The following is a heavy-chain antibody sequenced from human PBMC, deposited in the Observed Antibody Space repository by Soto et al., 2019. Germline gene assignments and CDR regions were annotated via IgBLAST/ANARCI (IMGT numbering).Heavy chain of an antibody. V-gene: IGHV4-39*01. CDR2: IYYSGST. D-gene: IGHD1-7*01. CDR3: ARLELELYNGMDV. CDR1: GGSISSSSYY. Sequence: PSETLSLTCTVSGGSISSSSYYWGWIRQPPGKGLEWIGSIYYSGSTYYNPSLKSRVTISVDTSKNQFSLKLSSVTAADTAVYYCARLELELYNGMDVWGQGTTVTVSS. J-gene: IGHJ6*02.